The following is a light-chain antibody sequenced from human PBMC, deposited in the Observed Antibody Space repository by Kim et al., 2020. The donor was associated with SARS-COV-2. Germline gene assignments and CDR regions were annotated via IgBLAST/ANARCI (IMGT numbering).Light chain of an antibody. CDR1: SGHSSYI. V-gene: IGLV4-60*03. CDR3: ETWDSNARV. J-gene: IGLJ3*02. Sequence: SSVQLNCTLISGHSSYIIAWHHQQPGKAPRYLMELEGSGSYNKGSGVPDRFSGSSSGADRYLPISNLQSEDEADYYCETWDSNARVFGGGTELTVL. CDR2: LEGSGSY.